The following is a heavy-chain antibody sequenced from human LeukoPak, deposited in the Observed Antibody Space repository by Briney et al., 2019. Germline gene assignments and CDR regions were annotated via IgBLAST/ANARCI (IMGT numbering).Heavy chain of an antibody. V-gene: IGHV1-8*01. J-gene: IGHJ6*02. CDR1: GYSLTSFD. Sequence: GASVKVSCKASGYSLTSFDINWVRQGSGQGLEWMGWMNPKRGNTGYAPTFQGRVTITRDTSIDAAFMELSSLRPDDTAVYYCARGRSSSSYYNNYGMDVWGQGTTITVSS. CDR2: MNPKRGNT. CDR3: ARGRSSSSYYNNYGMDV. D-gene: IGHD6-13*01.